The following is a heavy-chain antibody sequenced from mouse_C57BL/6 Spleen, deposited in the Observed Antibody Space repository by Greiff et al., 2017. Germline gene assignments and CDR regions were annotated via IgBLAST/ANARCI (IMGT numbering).Heavy chain of an antibody. V-gene: IGHV1-81*01. CDR2: IYPRSGNT. Sequence: QVQLKQSGAELARPGASVKLSCKASCYTFTSYGISWVKQRTGQGLEWIGEIYPRSGNTYYNEKFKGKATLTADKSSSTAYMELRSLTSEDSAVYFCARGLLKDYYFDYWGQGTTLTVSS. CDR3: ARGLLKDYYFDY. D-gene: IGHD1-1*01. J-gene: IGHJ2*01. CDR1: CYTFTSYG.